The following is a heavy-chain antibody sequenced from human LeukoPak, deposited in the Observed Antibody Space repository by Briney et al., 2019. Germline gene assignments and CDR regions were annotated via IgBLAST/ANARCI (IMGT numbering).Heavy chain of an antibody. CDR3: ARDLDDXLLYSDLQTDY. V-gene: IGHV1-2*06. D-gene: IGHD3-9*01. J-gene: IGHJ4*02. CDR1: GYTFTGYY. CDR2: INPNSGGT. Sequence: ASVKVSCKASGYTFTGYYMHWVRQAPGQGLEWMGRINPNSGGTNYAQKFQGRVTMTRDTSISTAYMELSRLRSDDTAVYYCARDLDDXLLYSDLQTDYWGQGTLVTVSS.